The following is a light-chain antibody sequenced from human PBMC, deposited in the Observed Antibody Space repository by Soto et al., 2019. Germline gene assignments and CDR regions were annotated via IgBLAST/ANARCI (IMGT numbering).Light chain of an antibody. CDR1: QSIGDS. V-gene: IGKV3-15*01. CDR2: GAS. CDR3: QHHDNWPWT. J-gene: IGKJ1*01. Sequence: MVMTQSPATLSVSPGEGATLSCRASQSIGDSLAWYQQKPGQPPRLLIYGASTRAAGAPARFSGSGSGTEFTLTISSLQSEDFAVYYCQHHDNWPWTFGQGTKVEIK.